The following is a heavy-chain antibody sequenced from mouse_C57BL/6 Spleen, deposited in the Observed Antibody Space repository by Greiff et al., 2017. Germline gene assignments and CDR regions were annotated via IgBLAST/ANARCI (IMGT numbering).Heavy chain of an antibody. J-gene: IGHJ2*01. V-gene: IGHV1-80*01. D-gene: IGHD1-1*01. CDR2: IYPGDGDT. CDR3: ARYHYYGSPLFDY. CDR1: GYAFSSYW. Sequence: VKVVESGAELVKPGASVKISCKASGYAFSSYWMNWVKQRPGKGLEWIGQIYPGDGDTNYNGKFKGKATLTADKSSSTAYMQLSSLTSEDSAVYFSARYHYYGSPLFDYWGQGTTLTVSS.